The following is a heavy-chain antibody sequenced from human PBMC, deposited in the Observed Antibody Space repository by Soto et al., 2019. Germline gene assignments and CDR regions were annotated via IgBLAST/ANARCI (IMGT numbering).Heavy chain of an antibody. V-gene: IGHV4-34*01. CDR1: GGSFSGYY. Sequence: QVQLQQSGAGLLKPSETLSLTCAVYGGSFSGYYWSWIRQPPGKGLEWIGEINHSGSTNYNPSLKIRVTISLDTSKNLLSLKLTSVTAADTPGYYCVKGRSLRRTSPFRPQFGMSWFDRLGQGAMVPLSS. D-gene: IGHD3-16*01. CDR3: VKGRSLRRTSPFRPQFGMSWFDR. J-gene: IGHJ5*02. CDR2: INHSGST.